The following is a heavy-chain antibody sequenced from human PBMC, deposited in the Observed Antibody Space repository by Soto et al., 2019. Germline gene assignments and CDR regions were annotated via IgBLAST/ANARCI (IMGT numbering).Heavy chain of an antibody. D-gene: IGHD1-20*01. V-gene: IGHV1-8*01. CDR3: ARVLGATPLGITGTL. CDR2: MNPNSGNT. Sequence: ASVKVSCEASGYTFTSYDINWVRQASGQGLEWMGWMNPNSGNTGYAQKFQGRVTMTRNTSISTAYMELSSLRSEDTAVYYCARVLGATPLGITGTLWGQGTLVTVSS. J-gene: IGHJ4*02. CDR1: GYTFTSYD.